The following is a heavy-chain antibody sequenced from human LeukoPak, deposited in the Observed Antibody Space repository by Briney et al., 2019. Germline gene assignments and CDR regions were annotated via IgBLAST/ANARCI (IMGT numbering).Heavy chain of an antibody. Sequence: SETLSLTCTVSGGSISSGSYYWSWIRQPAGKGLEWIGRIYTSGSTNYNPSLKSRVTISVDTSKNQFSVKLSSVTAADTAVYYCAREPTGRRYFDYWDQGTLVTVSS. CDR3: AREPTGRRYFDY. D-gene: IGHD1-14*01. CDR2: IYTSGST. V-gene: IGHV4-61*02. CDR1: GGSISSGSYY. J-gene: IGHJ4*02.